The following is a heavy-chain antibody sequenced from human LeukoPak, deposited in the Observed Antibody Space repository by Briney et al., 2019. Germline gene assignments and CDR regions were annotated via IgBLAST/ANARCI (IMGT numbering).Heavy chain of an antibody. J-gene: IGHJ4*02. V-gene: IGHV3-23*01. D-gene: IGHD4-11*01. Sequence: PGGSLRLSCAASGFTFSSYAMSWVRQAPGKGLEWVSGMSGSGGSTYYADSVKGRFTISRDNSKNTLYLQMNSLRAEDTAVYYCARVVDHDYSDYYLDYWGQGTLVTVSS. CDR1: GFTFSSYA. CDR3: ARVVDHDYSDYYLDY. CDR2: MSGSGGST.